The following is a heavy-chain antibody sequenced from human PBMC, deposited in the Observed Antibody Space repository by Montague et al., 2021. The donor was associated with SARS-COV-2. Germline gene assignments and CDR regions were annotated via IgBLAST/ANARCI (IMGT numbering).Heavy chain of an antibody. CDR3: ARTTYFDLASIYYYVMDV. CDR1: GGSINNYY. D-gene: IGHD3-9*01. Sequence: SESLSLTCTVSGGSINNYYWSWIRQPPARGLEWIGYIDYSGSTEYSPSLKSRVTMLIDTSKNQFSLSLNSVTAADTSVYLCARTTYFDLASIYYYVMDVWGKGTTVTVSS. J-gene: IGHJ6*04. V-gene: IGHV4-59*08. CDR2: IDYSGST.